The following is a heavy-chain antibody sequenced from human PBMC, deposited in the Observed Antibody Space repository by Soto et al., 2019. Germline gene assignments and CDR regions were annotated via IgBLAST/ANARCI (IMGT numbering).Heavy chain of an antibody. D-gene: IGHD2-15*01. CDR1: GDSINSGGYS. Sequence: TSETLSLTCAVSGDSINSGGYSWSWIRQPPGKGLEWIGYIFASGSSYYTPSLRSRVTMSVDRSRNLFSLKLNSVTAADTAVYFCAREAAENWFDPWGQGTLVTVSS. CDR3: AREAAENWFDP. CDR2: IFASGSS. J-gene: IGHJ5*02. V-gene: IGHV4-30-2*01.